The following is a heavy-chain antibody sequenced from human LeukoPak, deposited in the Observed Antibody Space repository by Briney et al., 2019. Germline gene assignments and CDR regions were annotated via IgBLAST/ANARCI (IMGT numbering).Heavy chain of an antibody. CDR3: ARGRPNKVTTSYYDNDV. Sequence: GRSLRLSCAASGFTFSSYGMRWVRQAPGKGLEWVAVIWYDGSSTYYADSVKGRFTISRDNSKNTLYLQMNSLRAEDTVVYYCARGRPNKVTTSYYDNDVWGQGTMVTVSS. CDR1: GFTFSSYG. V-gene: IGHV3-33*01. J-gene: IGHJ6*02. CDR2: IWYDGSST. D-gene: IGHD3-9*01.